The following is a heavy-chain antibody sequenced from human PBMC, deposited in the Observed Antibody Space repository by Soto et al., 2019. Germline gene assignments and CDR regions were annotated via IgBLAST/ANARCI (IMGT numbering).Heavy chain of an antibody. CDR2: INHSGST. J-gene: IGHJ6*02. D-gene: IGHD2-2*01. V-gene: IGHV4-34*01. Sequence: PSETLSLTCAVYGGSFSGYYWSWIRQPPGKGLEWIGEINHSGSTNYNPSLKSRVTISVDTSKNQFSLKLSSVTAADTAVYYCARHYCSSTSCSENYYYYGMDVWGQGTTVTAP. CDR3: ARHYCSSTSCSENYYYYGMDV. CDR1: GGSFSGYY.